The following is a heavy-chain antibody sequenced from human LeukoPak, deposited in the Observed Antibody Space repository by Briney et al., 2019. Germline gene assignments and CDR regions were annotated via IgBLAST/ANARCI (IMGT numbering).Heavy chain of an antibody. CDR2: IIPIFGTA. J-gene: IGHJ6*03. CDR1: GGTFSSYA. D-gene: IGHD6-13*01. CDR3: ARAEYSSSWYPTYYYYYYYMDV. V-gene: IGHV1-69*06. Sequence: SVKVSCKASGGTFSSYAISWVRQAPGQGLEWMGGIIPIFGTANYAQKFQGRVTITADKSTSTAYMELSSLRSEDTAVYYCARAEYSSSWYPTYYYYYYYMDVWGKGTTVTVSS.